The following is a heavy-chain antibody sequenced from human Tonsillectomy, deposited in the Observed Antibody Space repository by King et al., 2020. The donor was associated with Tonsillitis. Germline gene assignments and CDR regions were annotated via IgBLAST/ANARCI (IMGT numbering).Heavy chain of an antibody. V-gene: IGHV4-61*01. J-gene: IGHJ2*01. D-gene: IGHD2-2*01. CDR2: IYYSGST. Sequence: QLQESGPGLVKPSETLSLTCTVSGGSVSSGSYYWSWIRQPPGKGLEWIGYIYYSGSTNYNPSLKSRVTISVDTSKNQFSLKLSSVTAADTAVYYCAGVLGQDIVVVPAAISWYFDLWGRGPLVTVSS. CDR1: GGSVSSGSYY. CDR3: AGVLGQDIVVVPAAISWYFDL.